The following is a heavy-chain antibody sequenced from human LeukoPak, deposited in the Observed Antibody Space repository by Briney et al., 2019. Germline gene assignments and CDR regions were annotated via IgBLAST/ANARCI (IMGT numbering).Heavy chain of an antibody. V-gene: IGHV4-34*01. J-gene: IGHJ4*02. CDR2: INHSGST. CDR1: GGSFSGYY. CDR3: ARAYGSGSYVFIDY. Sequence: SETLSLTCAVYGGSFSGYYWSWIRQPPGKGLEWIGEINHSGSTNYNPSLKSRVTISVDTSKNQFSLKLSSVTAADTAVYYCARAYGSGSYVFIDYWGRGTLVTVSS. D-gene: IGHD3-10*01.